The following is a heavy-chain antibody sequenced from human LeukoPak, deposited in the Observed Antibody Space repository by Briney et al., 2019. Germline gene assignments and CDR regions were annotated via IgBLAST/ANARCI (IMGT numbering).Heavy chain of an antibody. D-gene: IGHD3-22*01. Sequence: GGSLRLSCAASGFNLNSHSMTWVRQALGKGLEWVASIKYDGSEIFYVDSVKGRFTISRDSADTSVYLQMNTLRAEDTAVYYCAKNYYDSSDYAIDHWGRGTLVTVSS. V-gene: IGHV3-7*01. CDR1: GFNLNSHS. J-gene: IGHJ4*02. CDR3: AKNYYDSSDYAIDH. CDR2: IKYDGSEI.